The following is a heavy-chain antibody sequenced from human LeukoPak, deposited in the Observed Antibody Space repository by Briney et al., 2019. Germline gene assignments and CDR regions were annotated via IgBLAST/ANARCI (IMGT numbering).Heavy chain of an antibody. CDR3: ATMPRDDTFDI. CDR1: GGSISSSSYY. Sequence: SETLSLTCTVSGGSISSSSYYWGWIRQPPGKGLEWIGNIYYSGNTYYNPSLKSRVTMSVDTSKNQFSLKLRSVTAADTAVYFCATMPRDDTFDIWGQGTTVTVSS. V-gene: IGHV4-39*07. D-gene: IGHD2-2*01. J-gene: IGHJ3*02. CDR2: IYYSGNT.